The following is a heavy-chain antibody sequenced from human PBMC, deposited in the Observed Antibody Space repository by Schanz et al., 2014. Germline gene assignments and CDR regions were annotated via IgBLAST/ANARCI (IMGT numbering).Heavy chain of an antibody. D-gene: IGHD6-13*01. V-gene: IGHV3-30*03. CDR2: ISYDGSKK. CDR1: GFMFSIYG. CDR3: ARDGEAAAGCDY. Sequence: QVPLVESGGGVVQPGRSLRLSCAASGFMFSIYGMHWVRQAPGKGLEWVGVISYDGSKKSYADSVKGRFTISRDNSKNTLYLQMNSLRSEDTAVYYCARDGEAAAGCDYWGQGTLVTVSS. J-gene: IGHJ4*02.